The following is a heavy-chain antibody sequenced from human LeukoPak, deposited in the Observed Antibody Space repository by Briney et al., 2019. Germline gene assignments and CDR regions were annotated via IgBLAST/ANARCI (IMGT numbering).Heavy chain of an antibody. D-gene: IGHD6-13*01. CDR2: ISWNSGSI. Sequence: GGSLRLSCAASGFTFDDYAMHWVRQAPGKGLEWVSGISWNSGSIGYADSVKGRFTISRDNAKNSLYLQMNSLRAEDMALYYCAKGYSSSWYPNWFDPWGQGTLVTVSP. V-gene: IGHV3-9*03. CDR1: GFTFDDYA. CDR3: AKGYSSSWYPNWFDP. J-gene: IGHJ5*02.